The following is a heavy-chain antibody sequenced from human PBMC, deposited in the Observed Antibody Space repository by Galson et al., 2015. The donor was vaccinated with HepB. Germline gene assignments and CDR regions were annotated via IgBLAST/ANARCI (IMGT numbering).Heavy chain of an antibody. V-gene: IGHV3-48*01. J-gene: IGHJ2*01. CDR2: ISSSSSTI. CDR1: GFTFSSYS. Sequence: SLRLSCAASGFTFSSYSMNWVRQAPEKGLEWVSYISSSSSTIYYADSVKGRFTISRDNAKNSLYLQMNSLRAEDTAVYYCAREDYDILTGYWYFDLWGRGTLVTVSS. D-gene: IGHD3-9*01. CDR3: AREDYDILTGYWYFDL.